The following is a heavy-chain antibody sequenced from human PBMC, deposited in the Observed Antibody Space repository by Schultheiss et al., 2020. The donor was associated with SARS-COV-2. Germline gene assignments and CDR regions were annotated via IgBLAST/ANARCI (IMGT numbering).Heavy chain of an antibody. V-gene: IGHV4-34*01. J-gene: IGHJ6*02. CDR1: GGSISSYY. Sequence: SETLSLTCTVSGGSISSYYWSWIRQPPGKGLEWIGEINHSGSTNYNPSLKSRVTISVDTSKNQFSLKLSSVTAADTAVYYCARGCLNSSSWFYYYYGMDVWGQGTTVTVS. CDR3: ARGCLNSSSWFYYYYGMDV. D-gene: IGHD6-13*01. CDR2: INHSGST.